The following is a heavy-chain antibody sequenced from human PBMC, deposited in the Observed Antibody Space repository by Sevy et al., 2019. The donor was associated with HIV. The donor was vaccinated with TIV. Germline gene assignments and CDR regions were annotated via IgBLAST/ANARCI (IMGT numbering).Heavy chain of an antibody. CDR3: ARVPTYYYGSATYFDY. J-gene: IGHJ4*02. D-gene: IGHD3-10*01. Sequence: ASVKVSCKASGYTFASNGISWVRQATGQGLEWMGWIGIYNGNAKSAQKFQGRVTMTTDTSTSTAYMELGSLRSDDTAVYYCARVPTYYYGSATYFDYWGQGTLVTVSS. CDR2: IGIYNGNA. V-gene: IGHV1-18*01. CDR1: GYTFASNG.